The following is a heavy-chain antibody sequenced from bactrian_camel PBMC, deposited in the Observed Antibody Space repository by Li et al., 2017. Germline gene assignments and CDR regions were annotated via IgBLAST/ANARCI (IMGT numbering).Heavy chain of an antibody. CDR3: AARSVGWCPLFEHWLGKRAYTPGGYFAN. CDR1: GLSFDDYD. Sequence: HVQLVESGGGSVQIGGSLRLSCTVSGLSFDDYDMHWYRQAPGDECELVSSISSDGTTKYADSAKGRFTISRDNAKNTVYLQMNSLKSEDTAMYYCAARSVGWCPLFEHWLGKRAYTPGGYFANWGQGTQVTVS. J-gene: IGHJ6*01. CDR2: ISSDGTT. D-gene: IGHD1*01. V-gene: IGHV3S60*01.